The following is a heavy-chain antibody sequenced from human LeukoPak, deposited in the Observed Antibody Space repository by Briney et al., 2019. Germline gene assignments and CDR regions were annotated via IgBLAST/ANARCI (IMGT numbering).Heavy chain of an antibody. CDR1: GFAFSSYA. V-gene: IGHV3-23*01. Sequence: GSLRLSCAASGFAFSSYAMSWVRQAPGKGLEWVSAMSDRGDYIYYADSVKGRFTLSRDNAKKSLYLQMNSLRAEDTAVYYCARVMITFGGVIVMSIDAFDIWGQGTMVTVSS. D-gene: IGHD3-16*02. CDR3: ARVMITFGGVIVMSIDAFDI. CDR2: MSDRGDYI. J-gene: IGHJ3*02.